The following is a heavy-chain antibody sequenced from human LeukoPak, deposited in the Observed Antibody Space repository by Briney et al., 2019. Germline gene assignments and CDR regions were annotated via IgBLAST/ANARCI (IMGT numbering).Heavy chain of an antibody. CDR3: AKGGQLAYEFDI. CDR1: GGSISSSSYY. Sequence: PSETLSLTCTVSGGSISSSSYYWGWIRQPPGKGLEWIGSIYNSGSTYYNPSLKSRVTISVDTSKNQFSLKLSSVTAADTAVYYCAKGGQLAYEFDIWGQGTMVAVSS. D-gene: IGHD6-13*01. V-gene: IGHV4-39*01. J-gene: IGHJ3*02. CDR2: IYNSGST.